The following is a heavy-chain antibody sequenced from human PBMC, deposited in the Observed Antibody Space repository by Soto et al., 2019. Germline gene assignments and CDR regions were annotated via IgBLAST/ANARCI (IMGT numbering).Heavy chain of an antibody. Sequence: PSETLSLTCAVYGGSFSGYYWSWIRQPPGKGLEWIGEINHSGSTNYNPSLKSRVTISVDTSKNQFSPKLSSVTAADTAVYYCARGRGYCSGGSCYLNYYYYYMDVWGKGTTVTVSS. CDR3: ARGRGYCSGGSCYLNYYYYYMDV. J-gene: IGHJ6*03. V-gene: IGHV4-34*01. D-gene: IGHD2-15*01. CDR1: GGSFSGYY. CDR2: INHSGST.